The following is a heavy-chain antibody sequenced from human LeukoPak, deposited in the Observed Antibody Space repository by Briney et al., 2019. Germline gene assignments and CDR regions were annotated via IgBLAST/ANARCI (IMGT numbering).Heavy chain of an antibody. J-gene: IGHJ4*02. Sequence: SETLSLTCAVSGGSIRSSNWWTWVRQPPGKGLEWIGAIYHSGSTNYNPSLKSRVTISVDKSKNQFSLKLTSGTAADTAVYYCAIAQVNYFDYWGQGTLVTVSS. CDR2: IYHSGST. CDR1: GGSIRSSNW. D-gene: IGHD3-10*01. V-gene: IGHV4-4*02. CDR3: AIAQVNYFDY.